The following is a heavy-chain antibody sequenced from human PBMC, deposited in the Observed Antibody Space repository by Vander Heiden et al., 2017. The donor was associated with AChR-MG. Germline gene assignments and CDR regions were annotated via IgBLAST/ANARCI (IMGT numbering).Heavy chain of an antibody. CDR2: MNPNSGHT. Sequence: QVQLVQSGTEVKKPGASVKVSCKASGYTFTTYDINWVGQASGQGLEWMGWMNPNSGHTGSARKFLGRVAMTRDTSINTAYMELSSLTSEDTAVYYCARTNGDFDYWGQGTQVTVSS. CDR3: ARTNGDFDY. CDR1: GYTFTTYD. V-gene: IGHV1-8*01. D-gene: IGHD2-8*01. J-gene: IGHJ4*02.